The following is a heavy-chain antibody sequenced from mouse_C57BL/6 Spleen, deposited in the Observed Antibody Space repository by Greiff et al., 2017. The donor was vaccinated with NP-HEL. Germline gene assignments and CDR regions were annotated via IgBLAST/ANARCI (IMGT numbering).Heavy chain of an antibody. CDR1: GYTFTDYY. Sequence: EVQLQQSGPVLVKPGASVKMSCKASGYTFTDYYMNWVKQSHGKSLEWIGVINPYNGGTSYNQKFKGKATLTVDKSSSTAYMELNSLTSEDSAVYYCARSGGTTQAGRYAMDYWGQGTSVTVSS. CDR3: ARSGGTTQAGRYAMDY. V-gene: IGHV1-19*01. J-gene: IGHJ4*01. CDR2: INPYNGGT. D-gene: IGHD3-2*02.